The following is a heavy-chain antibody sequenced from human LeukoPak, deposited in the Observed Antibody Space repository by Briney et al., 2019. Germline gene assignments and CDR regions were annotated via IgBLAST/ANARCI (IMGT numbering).Heavy chain of an antibody. J-gene: IGHJ4*02. V-gene: IGHV3-23*01. D-gene: IGHD6-19*01. CDR1: GFTFNNYD. CDR2: ISGSGGST. CDR3: AKEGQWLVEDPFDY. Sequence: GGSLRLSCAASGFTFNNYDMSWVRQAPGKGLEWVSAISGSGGSTYYADSVKGRFTISRDNTKNTLYLQMNSLRAEDTAVYYCAKEGQWLVEDPFDYWGQGTLVTVSS.